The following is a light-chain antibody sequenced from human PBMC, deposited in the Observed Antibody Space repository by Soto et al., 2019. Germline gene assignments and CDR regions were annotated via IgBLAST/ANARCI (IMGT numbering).Light chain of an antibody. J-gene: IGLJ2*01. V-gene: IGLV2-14*01. CDR1: SGDIGGYNY. Sequence: QSALTQPASVSGSPGQSITISCTGTSGDIGGYNYVSWYQQHPGKAPKLLISEVSNRPSGVSHRFSASKSGNTASLTISGLQAEDEAHYYCSSFTSKSTLIFGGGTKLTVL. CDR3: SSFTSKSTLI. CDR2: EVS.